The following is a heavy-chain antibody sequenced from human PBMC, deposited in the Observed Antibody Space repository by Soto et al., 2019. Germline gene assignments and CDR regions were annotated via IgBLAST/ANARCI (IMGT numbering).Heavy chain of an antibody. V-gene: IGHV4-61*01. J-gene: IGHJ4*02. CDR1: GCSVRNQPYY. CDR3: ARTTAVPNTLRSRYFFDY. D-gene: IGHD4-17*01. CDR2: VYYSGTT. Sequence: SGTLSLTRAFSGCSVRNQPYYGSWIRQPAGKRLEWIGYVYYSGTTNYNPSLKSRVTISVDLSKNQFSLRLSSVTTADTALYYCARTTAVPNTLRSRYFFDYWGQGTLVTVSS.